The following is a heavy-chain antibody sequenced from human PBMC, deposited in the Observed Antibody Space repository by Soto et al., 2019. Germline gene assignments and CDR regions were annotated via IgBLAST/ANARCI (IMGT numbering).Heavy chain of an antibody. Sequence: ASVKVSCKGSGYTFTGYYMHWVRQAPGQGLEWMGWINPNSGGTNYAQKFQGWVTMTRDTSISTAYMELSRLRSDDTAVYYCARDMVEYSSSPPYYYYGMDVWGQGTTVTVSS. CDR1: GYTFTGYY. J-gene: IGHJ6*02. CDR2: INPNSGGT. V-gene: IGHV1-2*04. D-gene: IGHD6-6*01. CDR3: ARDMVEYSSSPPYYYYGMDV.